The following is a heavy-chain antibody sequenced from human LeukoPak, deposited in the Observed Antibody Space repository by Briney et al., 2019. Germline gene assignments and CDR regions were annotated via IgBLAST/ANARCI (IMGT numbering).Heavy chain of an antibody. CDR3: ARKTVVRSYFDY. CDR1: GFTFSIYW. Sequence: GGSLRLSCAASGFTFSIYWMRWVSQAPGRGREWVANIKQDGSDKYYVDSVKGRFTVSRDNAKNSLYLQINSLRAEDTAVYYCARKTVVRSYFDYWGQGTPVTVSS. D-gene: IGHD4-23*01. V-gene: IGHV3-7*03. CDR2: IKQDGSDK. J-gene: IGHJ4*02.